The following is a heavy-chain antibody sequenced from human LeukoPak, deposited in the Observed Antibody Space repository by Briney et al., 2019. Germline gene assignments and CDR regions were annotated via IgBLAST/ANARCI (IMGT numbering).Heavy chain of an antibody. Sequence: PSETLSLTCTVSGGSISSSSYYWGWIRQPPGKGLEWIGSIYYSGSTYYNPSLKSRVTISVDTSKNQFSLKLSSVTAADTVVYYCARQKGYSSGWYFDYWGQGTLVTVSS. CDR1: GGSISSSSYY. D-gene: IGHD6-19*01. CDR3: ARQKGYSSGWYFDY. J-gene: IGHJ4*02. CDR2: IYYSGST. V-gene: IGHV4-39*01.